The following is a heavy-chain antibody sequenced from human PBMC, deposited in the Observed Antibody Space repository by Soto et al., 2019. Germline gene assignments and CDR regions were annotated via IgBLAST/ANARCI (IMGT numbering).Heavy chain of an antibody. D-gene: IGHD6-6*01. V-gene: IGHV1-69*01. CDR2: IIPIFGTA. Sequence: QVQLVQSGAEVKKPGSSVKVSCKASGGTFSSYAISWVRQAPGQGLEWMGGIIPIFGTANYAQKFQGRVTITADESTSTAYMEMSSLRSEDTAVYYCARERGIAARRSRGFQHWGQGTLVTVSS. J-gene: IGHJ1*01. CDR1: GGTFSSYA. CDR3: ARERGIAARRSRGFQH.